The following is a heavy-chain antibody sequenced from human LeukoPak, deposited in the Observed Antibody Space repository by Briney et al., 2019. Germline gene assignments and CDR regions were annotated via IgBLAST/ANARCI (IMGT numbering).Heavy chain of an antibody. Sequence: GGSLRLSCAASGFTFSHYGMHWVRQAPGKGLEWVTFIRYDGSNKYYADSVKGRFTISRDNSKSTLYLQMNSLRVEDTAVYYCAKEETANAYYYYYMDVWGKGTTVTVSS. J-gene: IGHJ6*03. CDR1: GFTFSHYG. V-gene: IGHV3-30*02. CDR3: AKEETANAYYYYYMDV. D-gene: IGHD5-18*01. CDR2: IRYDGSNK.